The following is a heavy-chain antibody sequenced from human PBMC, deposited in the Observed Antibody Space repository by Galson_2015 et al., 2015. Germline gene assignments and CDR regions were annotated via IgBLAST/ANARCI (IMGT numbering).Heavy chain of an antibody. CDR1: GVTLSGYA. CDR3: TRGAPQYWYFDL. V-gene: IGHV3-48*01. J-gene: IGHJ2*01. Sequence: SLRLSCAASGVTLSGYAMNWVRQAPGKGLEWVSYISGNSGIIYYADSVKGRFTISRDNAKNSVYLQLNNLRAEDTAVYYCTRGAPQYWYFDLWGRGTLVTVSS. CDR2: ISGNSGII.